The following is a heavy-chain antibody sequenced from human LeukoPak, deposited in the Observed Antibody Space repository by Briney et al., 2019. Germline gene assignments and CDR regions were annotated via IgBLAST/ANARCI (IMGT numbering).Heavy chain of an antibody. CDR1: GDSVSSNSAV. CDR3: ARLGLGGAFDI. J-gene: IGHJ3*02. Sequence: SQTLTLTCAISGDSVSSNSAVWNWIRQSPSRGLEWLGRTYYRSKWYNDYAVSVKSRITIKPDTSKNQFSLQLNSATPEDTAVYYCARLGLGGAFDIWGQGTMVTVSS. V-gene: IGHV6-1*01. CDR2: TYYRSKWYN. D-gene: IGHD2-15*01.